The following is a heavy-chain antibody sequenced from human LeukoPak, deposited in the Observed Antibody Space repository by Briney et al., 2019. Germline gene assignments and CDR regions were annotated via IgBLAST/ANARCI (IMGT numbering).Heavy chain of an antibody. D-gene: IGHD3-3*01. Sequence: SETLSLTCAVYGGSFSGYYWSWSRQPPGKGLEGSGEINHSGSTNYNPSLKSRVTISVDTSKNQFSLKLSSVTAADTAVYYCARGRKSLTSIFGVVTFPFDYWGQGTLVTVSS. CDR2: INHSGST. J-gene: IGHJ4*02. V-gene: IGHV4-34*01. CDR3: ARGRKSLTSIFGVVTFPFDY. CDR1: GGSFSGYY.